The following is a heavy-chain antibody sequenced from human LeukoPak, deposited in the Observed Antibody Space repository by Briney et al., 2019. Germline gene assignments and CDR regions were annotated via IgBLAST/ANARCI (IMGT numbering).Heavy chain of an antibody. CDR2: IRNDGSNT. V-gene: IGHV3-30*02. Sequence: GGSLRLSCAASGFSFSSYGMHWLRQAPGKGLEWVAFIRNDGSNTYYADSVKGRFTISRDNSKNTLYLQMNSLRAEDTAVYYCAKDTLLFPYWGQGTQVTVSS. CDR1: GFSFSSYG. D-gene: IGHD2-15*01. CDR3: AKDTLLFPY. J-gene: IGHJ4*02.